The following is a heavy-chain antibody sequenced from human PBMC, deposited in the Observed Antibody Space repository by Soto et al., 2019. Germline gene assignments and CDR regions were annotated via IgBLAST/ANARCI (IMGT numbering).Heavy chain of an antibody. CDR3: ASISCGRSWFFDF. J-gene: IGHJ4*02. CDR2: IYYSGST. D-gene: IGHD6-13*01. CDR1: GGSISSSSYC. Sequence: SETLSLTCTVSGGSISSSSYCWGWIRQPPGKGLEWIGGIYYSGSTYYNPSLKSRVTISVDTSKNQFSLKLSAVTAAYTGVYYRASISCGRSWFFDFWGQGTLVTVSS. V-gene: IGHV4-39*01.